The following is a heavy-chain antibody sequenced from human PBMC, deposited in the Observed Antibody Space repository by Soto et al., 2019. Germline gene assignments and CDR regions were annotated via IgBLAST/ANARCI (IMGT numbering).Heavy chain of an antibody. J-gene: IGHJ4*02. CDR1: EYTFSDAW. Sequence: EVQLVESGGGLVKPGGSLRLSCVVFEYTFSDAWMSWVRQAPGKGLERVARINRKIDGETTDYAAPVEGRFTIARDDSKNTLYLQMSSLKIEDTAVYFCTADHWSWGQGTLVTVSS. D-gene: IGHD3-3*01. CDR2: INRKIDGETT. CDR3: TADHWS. V-gene: IGHV3-15*01.